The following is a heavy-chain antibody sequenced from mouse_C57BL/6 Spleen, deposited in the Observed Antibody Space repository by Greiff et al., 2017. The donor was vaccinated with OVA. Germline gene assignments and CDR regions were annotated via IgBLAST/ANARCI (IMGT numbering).Heavy chain of an antibody. CDR3: ATIYDGYYRAMDY. V-gene: IGHV2-9-1*01. Sequence: VKLVESGPGLVAPSQSLSITCTVSGFSLTSYAISWVRQPPGKGLEWLGVIWTGGGTNYNSALKSRLSISKDNSKSQVFLKMNSLQTDDTARYYCATIYDGYYRAMDYWGQGTSVTVSS. D-gene: IGHD2-3*01. CDR2: IWTGGGT. J-gene: IGHJ4*01. CDR1: GFSLTSYA.